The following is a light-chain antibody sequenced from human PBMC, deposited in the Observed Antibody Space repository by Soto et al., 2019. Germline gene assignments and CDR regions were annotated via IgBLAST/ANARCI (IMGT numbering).Light chain of an antibody. CDR2: DAS. J-gene: IGKJ5*01. Sequence: EIVVTQSPVTLSLSPGERATISCRASQTVSNQLAWYPQKPGQAPRLLIYDASRRVTGIPARFSGSGSGTDFTLTLSSLEPEDFAVYYCQQRAGSSTFGQGTRLEIK. CDR1: QTVSNQ. CDR3: QQRAGSST. V-gene: IGKV3-11*01.